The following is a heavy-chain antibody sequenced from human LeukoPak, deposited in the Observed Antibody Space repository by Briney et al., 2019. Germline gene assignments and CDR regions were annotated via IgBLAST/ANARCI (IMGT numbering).Heavy chain of an antibody. V-gene: IGHV3-23*01. J-gene: IGHJ4*02. Sequence: PGGSLRLSCAASGVTFSSNAMSWVRQGPGKGLEWVSAISGSGGSTYYADSVKGRFTISRDNSKNTLYLQMNSLRAEDTAVYYCARPRGYSGYDFDYWGQGTLVTVSS. D-gene: IGHD5-12*01. CDR3: ARPRGYSGYDFDY. CDR1: GVTFSSNA. CDR2: ISGSGGST.